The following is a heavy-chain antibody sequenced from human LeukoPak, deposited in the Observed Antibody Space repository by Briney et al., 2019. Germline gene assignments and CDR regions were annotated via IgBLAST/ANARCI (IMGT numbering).Heavy chain of an antibody. V-gene: IGHV1-2*02. CDR3: ASQEAAEEDYFDY. D-gene: IGHD6-13*01. CDR2: INPNSGGT. Sequence: VASVEVSCKASGYTFTGYYMHWVRQAPGQGLEWMGWINPNSGGTNYAQKFQGRVTMTRDTSISTAYMELSSLRSEDTAVYYCASQEAAEEDYFDYWGQGTLVTVSS. CDR1: GYTFTGYY. J-gene: IGHJ4*02.